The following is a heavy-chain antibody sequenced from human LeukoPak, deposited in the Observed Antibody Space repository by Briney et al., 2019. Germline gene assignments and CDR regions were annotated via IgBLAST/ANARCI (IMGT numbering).Heavy chain of an antibody. CDR3: ARAYTVMAPLDY. Sequence: GGSLRLSCAASGFTFSSYSMNWVRQAPGKGLEWVSSISSSSSYIYYADSVKGRFTISRDNAKNSLYLQMNSLRAEDTAVYYCARAYTVMAPLDYWGQGTLVTVSS. CDR1: GFTFSSYS. V-gene: IGHV3-21*01. J-gene: IGHJ4*02. CDR2: ISSSSSYI. D-gene: IGHD5-18*01.